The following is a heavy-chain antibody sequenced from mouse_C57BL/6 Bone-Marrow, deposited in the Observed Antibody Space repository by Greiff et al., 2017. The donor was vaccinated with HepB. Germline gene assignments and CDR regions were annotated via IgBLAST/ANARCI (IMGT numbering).Heavy chain of an antibody. D-gene: IGHD2-3*01. CDR3: ARGRWLLPFAY. CDR1: GYTFTSYW. Sequence: VQLQQPGAELVRPGTSVKLSCKASGYTFTSYWMHWVKQRPGQGLEWIGVIDPSDSYTNYNQKFKGKATLTVDTSSSTAYMQLSSLTSEDSAVYYCARGRWLLPFAYWGQGTLVTVSA. J-gene: IGHJ3*01. V-gene: IGHV1-59*01. CDR2: IDPSDSYT.